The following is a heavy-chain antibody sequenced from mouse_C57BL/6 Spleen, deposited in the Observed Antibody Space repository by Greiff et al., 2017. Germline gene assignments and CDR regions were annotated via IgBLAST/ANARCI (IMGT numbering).Heavy chain of an antibody. J-gene: IGHJ1*03. CDR3: VRQGVYYGSSYGYFDV. V-gene: IGHV10-1*01. CDR1: GFSFNTYA. D-gene: IGHD1-1*01. Sequence: GGGLVQPKGSLKLSCAASGFSFNTYAMNWVRQAPGKGLEWVARIRSKSNNYATYYADSVKDRFTISRDDSESMLYLQMNNLKTADTAMYYCVRQGVYYGSSYGYFDVWGTGTTVTVSS. CDR2: IRSKSNNYAT.